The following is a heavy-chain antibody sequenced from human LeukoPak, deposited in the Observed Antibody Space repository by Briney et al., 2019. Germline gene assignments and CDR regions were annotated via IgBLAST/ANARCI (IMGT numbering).Heavy chain of an antibody. V-gene: IGHV1-18*01. CDR3: ARASSIAVAGGPYYYYYYYMDV. CDR2: ISAYNGNT. CDR1: GYTFTSYG. Sequence: ASVKVSCKASGYTFTSYGISWVRQAPGQGLEWMGWISAYNGNTNYAQKLQGRVTMTTDTSTGTAYMELRSLRSDDTAVYYCARASSIAVAGGPYYYYYYYMDVWGKGTTVTVSS. D-gene: IGHD6-19*01. J-gene: IGHJ6*03.